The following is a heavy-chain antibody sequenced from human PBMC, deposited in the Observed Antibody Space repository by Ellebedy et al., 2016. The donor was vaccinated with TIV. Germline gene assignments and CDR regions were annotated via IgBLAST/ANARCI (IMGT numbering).Heavy chain of an antibody. CDR3: ATDGSYGDYRSPTHAFEI. J-gene: IGHJ3*02. V-gene: IGHV3-7*01. CDR2: MNQDGSDK. CDR1: GFSFRSYW. Sequence: GESLKISCATSGFSFRSYWMSWVRQAPGKGLEWVANMNQDGSDKYYVDSVKGRFTISRDNAKNSLYLQLNSLSAEDTGVYYCATDGSYGDYRSPTHAFEIWGQGTMVTVSS. D-gene: IGHD4-17*01.